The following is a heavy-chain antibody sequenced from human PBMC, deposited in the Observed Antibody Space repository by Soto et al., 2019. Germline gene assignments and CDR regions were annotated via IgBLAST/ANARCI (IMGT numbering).Heavy chain of an antibody. Sequence: SETLSLTCTVSGGSISSGGYYWSWIRQHPGKGLEWIGYIYYSGSTYYNPSLKSRVTISVDTSKNQFPLKLSSVTAADTAVYYCARGGYSYGLSPSGTYGMDVWGQGTTVTVSS. CDR2: IYYSGST. CDR1: GGSISSGGYY. D-gene: IGHD5-18*01. CDR3: ARGGYSYGLSPSGTYGMDV. J-gene: IGHJ6*02. V-gene: IGHV4-31*03.